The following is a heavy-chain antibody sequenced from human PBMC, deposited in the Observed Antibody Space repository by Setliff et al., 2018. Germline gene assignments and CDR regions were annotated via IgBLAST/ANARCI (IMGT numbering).Heavy chain of an antibody. V-gene: IGHV1-2*06. CDR3: ATGSPLRYFDWSPGGY. CDR2: INPNSGGT. J-gene: IGHJ4*02. Sequence: GASVKVSCKASGYAFTGYYIHWVRQAPGQGLEWMGRINPNSGGTNYAQKFQGRVTMTEDTSTDTAYMELSSLRSEDTAGYYCATGSPLRYFDWSPGGYWGQGTLVTVSS. D-gene: IGHD3-9*01. CDR1: GYAFTGYY.